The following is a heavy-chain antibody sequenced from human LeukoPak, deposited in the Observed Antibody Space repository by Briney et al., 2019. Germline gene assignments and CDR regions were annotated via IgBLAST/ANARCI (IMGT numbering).Heavy chain of an antibody. CDR3: TRSVGGSWEGFDY. V-gene: IGHV3-66*01. D-gene: IGHD1-26*01. Sequence: GGSLRLSCTASGFTFSNHALHWVRQAPGKGLECVAAIYRNGSSYYADSVRGRFTISRDNSKSMLFLQMNSLRAEDTAMYYCTRSVGGSWEGFDYWGQGTLVSVSS. CDR1: GFTFSNHA. J-gene: IGHJ4*02. CDR2: IYRNGSS.